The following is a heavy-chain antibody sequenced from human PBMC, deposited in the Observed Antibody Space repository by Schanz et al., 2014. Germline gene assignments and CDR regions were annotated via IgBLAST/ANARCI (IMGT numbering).Heavy chain of an antibody. J-gene: IGHJ3*01. D-gene: IGHD3-22*01. CDR2: ISSSGSTI. CDR1: GFGFDDYA. V-gene: IGHV3-48*03. CDR3: ARGREVVAKIFDV. Sequence: EVQLVESGGGLVQPGRSLRLSCVASGFGFDDYAMSWVRQAPGKGLEWVSYISSSGSTIYYADSVKGRFTISRDNAKNSLYLQMNSLRAEDTGVYYCARGREVVAKIFDVWGQGTMGTVSS.